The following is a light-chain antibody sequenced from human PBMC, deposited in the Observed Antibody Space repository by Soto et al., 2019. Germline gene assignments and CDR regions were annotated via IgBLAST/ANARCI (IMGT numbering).Light chain of an antibody. Sequence: ETVLTQSPGSLSLSLGDGATLSCRASQTVSNSYLAWYQQKPGQAPRLLIYGTSSRATGIPDRFSGSGSGTDFTLTINRLEPEDFVIYYCQQYGSSPWTFGQGTKVEIK. V-gene: IGKV3-20*01. CDR2: GTS. J-gene: IGKJ1*01. CDR3: QQYGSSPWT. CDR1: QTVSNSY.